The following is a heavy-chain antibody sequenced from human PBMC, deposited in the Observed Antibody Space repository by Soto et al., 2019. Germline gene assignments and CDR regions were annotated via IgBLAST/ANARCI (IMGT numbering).Heavy chain of an antibody. J-gene: IGHJ5*02. CDR2: ISFDGTKI. V-gene: IGHV3-33*05. D-gene: IGHD3-10*01. Sequence: GGSLRLSCVASGFTFRAYDMYWVRQSPGRGLEWVAMISFDGTKIHYADSVKGRFAISRDNGKNRLDLQMNSLRAEDTALYRCVRDILRIPYGSGRFDPWGLGTLVTISS. CDR3: VRDILRIPYGSGRFDP. CDR1: GFTFRAYD.